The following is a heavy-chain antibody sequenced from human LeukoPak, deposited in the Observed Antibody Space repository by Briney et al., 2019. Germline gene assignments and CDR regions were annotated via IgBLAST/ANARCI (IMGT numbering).Heavy chain of an antibody. Sequence: SGGSLRLSCAASGFSISRYSMNWVRQAPGKGLEWVSSISSSGSYIYYADSVKGRFTISRDNAKNSLYLQMSSLGVEDTAVYYCARSKYCSGGCWYDFDYWGQGTLVTVSS. CDR1: GFSISRYS. CDR2: ISSSGSYI. D-gene: IGHD2-15*01. CDR3: ARSKYCSGGCWYDFDY. J-gene: IGHJ4*02. V-gene: IGHV3-21*01.